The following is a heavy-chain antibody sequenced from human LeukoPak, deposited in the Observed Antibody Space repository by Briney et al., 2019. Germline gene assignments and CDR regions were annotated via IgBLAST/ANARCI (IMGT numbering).Heavy chain of an antibody. CDR3: ARVGDGFGTDLRD. V-gene: IGHV4-59*12. D-gene: IGHD5-24*01. CDR2: IFHTGST. Sequence: SETLSLTCTVSGASISDFYWSWIRQSPEKGLEWIGYIFHTGSTNYNPSLKSRVTISMNTSKSQFSLRLSSVTAADTAVYYCARVGDGFGTDLRDWGQGTLVTVSS. CDR1: GASISDFY. J-gene: IGHJ4*02.